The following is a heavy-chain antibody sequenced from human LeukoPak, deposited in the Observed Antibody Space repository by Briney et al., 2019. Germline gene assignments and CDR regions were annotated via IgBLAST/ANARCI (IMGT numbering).Heavy chain of an antibody. Sequence: ASVKVSCKASGGTFSSYAISWVRQAPGQGLEWMGGIIPIFGTANYAQKFQGRVTITADESTSTAYMELSSLRSEDTAVYYCARYSSDYGGSFDPWGQGTLVTVSS. CDR1: GGTFSSYA. J-gene: IGHJ5*02. CDR3: ARYSSDYGGSFDP. CDR2: IIPIFGTA. D-gene: IGHD6-19*01. V-gene: IGHV1-69*13.